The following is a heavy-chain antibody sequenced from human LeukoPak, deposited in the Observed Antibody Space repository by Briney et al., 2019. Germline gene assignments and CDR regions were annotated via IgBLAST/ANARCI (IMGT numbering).Heavy chain of an antibody. CDR1: GYTFTGYY. V-gene: IGHV1-2*02. CDR3: ARGGGYSYGLPSGY. CDR2: INPNSGGT. J-gene: IGHJ4*02. D-gene: IGHD5-18*01. Sequence: GASVKVSCTASGYTFTGYYMHWVRQAPGQGHEWMGWINPNSGGTNYAQKFQGRVTMTRDTSISTAYMELSRLRSDDTAVYYCARGGGYSYGLPSGYWGQGTLVTVSS.